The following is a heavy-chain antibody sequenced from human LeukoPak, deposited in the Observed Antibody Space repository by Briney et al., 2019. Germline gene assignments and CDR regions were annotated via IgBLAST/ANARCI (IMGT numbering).Heavy chain of an antibody. CDR1: GYTFTSYG. CDR2: ISVYNGNT. V-gene: IGHV1-18*01. J-gene: IGHJ4*01. CDR3: ARDVTLFDY. D-gene: IGHD3-16*02. Sequence: ASVKVSCKASGYTFTSYGISWVRQAPGQGLEWMGWISVYNGNTNYAQKFQDRVTMTTDTSTTTAYMELRSLRSDDTAVYYCARDVTLFDYWGQGTLVTVSP.